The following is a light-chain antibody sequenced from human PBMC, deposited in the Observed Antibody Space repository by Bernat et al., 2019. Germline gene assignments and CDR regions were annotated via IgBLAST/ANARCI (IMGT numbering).Light chain of an antibody. Sequence: EIVLTQSPGTLSLSPGERVTLSCRASQSVSSSYLAWYQQKPGLAPRLLIYDASSRPTGIPDRFSGSGSGTDFTLTISRLEPEDFAVYYCQQYGTSPMYTIGQGTKLEIK. CDR1: QSVSSSY. J-gene: IGKJ2*01. V-gene: IGKV3-20*01. CDR2: DAS. CDR3: QQYGTSPMYT.